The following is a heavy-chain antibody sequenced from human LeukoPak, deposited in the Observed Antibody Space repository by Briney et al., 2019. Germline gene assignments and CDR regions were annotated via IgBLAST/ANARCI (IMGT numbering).Heavy chain of an antibody. J-gene: IGHJ4*02. CDR1: GFTFSSYA. Sequence: GGSLRLSCAASGFTFSSYAVSGVRQAPGKGLEWVSGISGSGDRTHDADSVKGRFTISRDNSKNTVYLQMNSLRADDTAVYYCAKERSSGWPFDYWGQGTLVTVSS. CDR2: ISGSGDRT. CDR3: AKERSSGWPFDY. V-gene: IGHV3-23*01. D-gene: IGHD6-19*01.